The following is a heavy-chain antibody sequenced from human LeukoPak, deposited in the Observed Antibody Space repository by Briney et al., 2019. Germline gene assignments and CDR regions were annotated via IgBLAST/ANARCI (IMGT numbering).Heavy chain of an antibody. CDR1: GGSVSSGSYY. V-gene: IGHV4-61*01. D-gene: IGHD1-7*01. J-gene: IGHJ3*01. CDR3: ARVPGGGTAAN. CDR2: IYYSGST. Sequence: SETLSLTCAVSGGSVSSGSYYWSWIRQPPGKGLEWIGYIYYSGSTNYNPSLKSRVTISVDTSKNQFSLKLRSVTAADTAVYYCARVPGGGTAANWGQGTMVTVSS.